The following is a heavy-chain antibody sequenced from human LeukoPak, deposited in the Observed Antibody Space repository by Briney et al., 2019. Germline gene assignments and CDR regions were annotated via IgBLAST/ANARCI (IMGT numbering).Heavy chain of an antibody. CDR2: IWYDGSNK. D-gene: IGHD6-13*01. Sequence: GGSLRLSCAASGFTFSSYGMHWVRQAPGKGLEWVAVIWYDGSNKYYADSVKGRFTISRDNSKNTLYLQMNSLRAEDTAVYYCARGSSWYSCLENFDYWGQGTLVTVSS. CDR1: GFTFSSYG. V-gene: IGHV3-33*01. J-gene: IGHJ4*02. CDR3: ARGSSWYSCLENFDY.